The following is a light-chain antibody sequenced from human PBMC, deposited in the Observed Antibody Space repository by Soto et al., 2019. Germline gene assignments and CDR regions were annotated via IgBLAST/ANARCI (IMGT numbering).Light chain of an antibody. Sequence: NFMLTQPHSVSESPGKTVTISCAGSSGSIASNYVQWYQQRPGSAPTTVIYEDHQRPSGVPDRFSGSIDSSSNTASLTISGLKTEDEADYYCQSYNGANWVFGGGPSSPS. J-gene: IGLJ3*02. CDR1: SGSIASNY. V-gene: IGLV6-57*02. CDR3: QSYNGANWV. CDR2: EDH.